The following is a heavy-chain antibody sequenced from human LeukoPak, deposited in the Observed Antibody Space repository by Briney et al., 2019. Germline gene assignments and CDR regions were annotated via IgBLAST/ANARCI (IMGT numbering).Heavy chain of an antibody. J-gene: IGHJ4*02. CDR2: ISWDGGST. D-gene: IGHD3-10*01. Sequence: PGGSQRLSCAASGFTFDDYTIHWVRQAPGKGLEWVSLISWDGGSTYYADSVKGRFTISRDNSKNSLYLQVNSLRTEDTALYYCAKGPPYYYGSGSYYNYFDNWGQGTLVTVSS. CDR1: GFTFDDYT. V-gene: IGHV3-43*01. CDR3: AKGPPYYYGSGSYYNYFDN.